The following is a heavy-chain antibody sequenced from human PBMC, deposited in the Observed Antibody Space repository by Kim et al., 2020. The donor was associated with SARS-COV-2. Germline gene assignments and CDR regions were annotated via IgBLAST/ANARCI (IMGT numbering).Heavy chain of an antibody. D-gene: IGHD3-10*01. J-gene: IGHJ4*02. Sequence: DAGKGRFTISRDNTKNTLYLKMTSLRAEDTAVYYCAKSMVRGVMKAYFDYWGQGTLVTVSS. CDR3: AKSMVRGVMKAYFDY. V-gene: IGHV3-30*02.